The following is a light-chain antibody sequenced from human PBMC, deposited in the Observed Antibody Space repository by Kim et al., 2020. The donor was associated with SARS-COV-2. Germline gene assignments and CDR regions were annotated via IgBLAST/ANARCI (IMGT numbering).Light chain of an antibody. J-gene: IGKJ4*02. CDR1: QSVSSN. V-gene: IGKV3-15*01. CDR2: GAS. Sequence: EIVMTQSPATLSVSPGERATLSCRASQSVSSNLAWYQQKPGQAPRLLIYGASTRATGIPARFSGSGSGTEFTLTISSLQSEDFAVYYCQKYNNWPRLFGGGTKVDIK. CDR3: QKYNNWPRL.